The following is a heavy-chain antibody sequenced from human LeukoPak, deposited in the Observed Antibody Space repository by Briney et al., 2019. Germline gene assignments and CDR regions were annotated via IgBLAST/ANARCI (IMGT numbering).Heavy chain of an antibody. J-gene: IGHJ4*02. CDR2: IYPGGSET. V-gene: IGHV5-51*01. D-gene: IGHD5-24*01. CDR1: GYSFSSYW. CDR3: ARASRDGYNQNFDH. Sequence: GESLKISCKGLGYSFSSYWNAWVRQRPGKGLEWMGIIYPGGSETRYDPSFQGQVTISADSSTSTAYLQWTSLRASDTAMYYCARASRDGYNQNFDHWGQGTLVTVSS.